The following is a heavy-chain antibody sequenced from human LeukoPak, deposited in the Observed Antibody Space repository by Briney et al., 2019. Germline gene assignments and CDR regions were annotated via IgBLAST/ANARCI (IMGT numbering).Heavy chain of an antibody. J-gene: IGHJ3*02. D-gene: IGHD1-26*01. CDR1: GFTFSSYW. CDR3: ARVRGGSGRSYAADAFDI. Sequence: GGSLRLSCAASGFTFSSYWMSWVRQAPGKGLGWVANIKQDGSEKYYVDSVKGRFTISRDNAKSTLYLQMNSLRAEDTAVYYCARVRGGSGRSYAADAFDIWGQGTMVTVSS. V-gene: IGHV3-7*01. CDR2: IKQDGSEK.